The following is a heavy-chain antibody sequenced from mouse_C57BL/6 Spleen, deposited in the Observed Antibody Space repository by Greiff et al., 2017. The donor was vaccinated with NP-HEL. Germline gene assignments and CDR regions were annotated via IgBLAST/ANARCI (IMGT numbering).Heavy chain of an antibody. J-gene: IGHJ1*03. CDR1: GFTFSDYY. D-gene: IGHD1-1*01. V-gene: IGHV5-16*01. CDR2: INYDGSST. CDR3: ARKGYYGSSYEYFDG. Sequence: EVKLVESEGGLVQPGSSMKLSCTASGFTFSDYYMAWVRQVPEKGLEWVANINYDGSSTYYLDSLKSRFIISRDNAKNILYLQMSSLKSEDTATYDWARKGYYGSSYEYFDGWGTGTTVTVSS.